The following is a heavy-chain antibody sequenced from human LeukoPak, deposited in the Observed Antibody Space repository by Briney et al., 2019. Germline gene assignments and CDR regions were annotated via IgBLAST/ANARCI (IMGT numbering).Heavy chain of an antibody. CDR2: VYPGDSNT. CDR3: ARRNSDILTGSYFFDY. J-gene: IGHJ4*02. D-gene: IGHD3-9*01. Sequence: GESLKISCKGSGYSFTSYWIGWVRQMPEKGLEWMGIVYPGDSNTRYSPSFQGQVTISADKSINTAYLQWSSLRASDTAMYYCARRNSDILTGSYFFDYWGQGTLVTVSS. V-gene: IGHV5-51*01. CDR1: GYSFTSYW.